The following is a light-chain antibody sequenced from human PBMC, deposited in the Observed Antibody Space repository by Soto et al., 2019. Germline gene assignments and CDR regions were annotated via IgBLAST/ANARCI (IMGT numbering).Light chain of an antibody. CDR2: GAS. V-gene: IGKV3-15*01. J-gene: IGKJ1*01. CDR3: EQYNNWPPWT. CDR1: QSVSTK. Sequence: EIVMTQSPATLSVSPGERASLSCRASQSVSTKLAWYQQKPGQAPRLLIFGASTRATGVPARFSGSGSGTEFTLTISSLQSEDFAVDYCEQYNNWPPWTFGQGTQVEIK.